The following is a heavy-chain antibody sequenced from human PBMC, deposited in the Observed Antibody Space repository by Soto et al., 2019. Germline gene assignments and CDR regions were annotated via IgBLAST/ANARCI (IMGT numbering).Heavy chain of an antibody. CDR1: GLTFSNYA. D-gene: IGHD1-7*01. V-gene: IGHV3-23*01. CDR2: MSGSSSTT. Sequence: GGSLRLSCATSGLTFSNYAMSWVRQAPGGGLEWVSSMSGSSSTTYYADSVRGRFTIPRDRSKNTLYLQMSSLRAEDTALYYCAKNQERELPRVIDFWGQGTLVTVSS. CDR3: AKNQERELPRVIDF. J-gene: IGHJ4*02.